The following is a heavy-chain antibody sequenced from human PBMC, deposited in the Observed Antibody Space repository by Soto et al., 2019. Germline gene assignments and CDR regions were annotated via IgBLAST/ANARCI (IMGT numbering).Heavy chain of an antibody. CDR2: INPSGGST. Sequence: QVQLVQSGAEVKKPGASVKVSCKASGYTFTSYYMHWVRQAPGQGLEWMGIINPSGGSTSYAQKFPGRGTMTRDTSTSTGYTELSSMRSDDTAVYYCARAVRTSYYDYGMDVWGQGTTLTVSS. CDR3: ARAVRTSYYDYGMDV. J-gene: IGHJ6*02. V-gene: IGHV1-46*03. CDR1: GYTFTSYY.